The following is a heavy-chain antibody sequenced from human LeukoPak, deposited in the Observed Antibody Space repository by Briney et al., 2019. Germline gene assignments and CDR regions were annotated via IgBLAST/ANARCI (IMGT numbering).Heavy chain of an antibody. Sequence: SETLSLTCAVYGGSFSGYYWSWIRQPPGKGLEWIGEINHSGSTNYNPSLKSRVTISVDTSKNQFSLKLSSVTAADTAVYYCARGSSYYDFWSGYARIRSFDPWGQGTLVTVSS. CDR3: ARGSSYYDFWSGYARIRSFDP. D-gene: IGHD3-3*01. V-gene: IGHV4-34*01. J-gene: IGHJ5*02. CDR1: GGSFSGYY. CDR2: INHSGST.